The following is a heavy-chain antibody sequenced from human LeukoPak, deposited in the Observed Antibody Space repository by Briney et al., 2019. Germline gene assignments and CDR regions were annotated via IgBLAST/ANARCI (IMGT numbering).Heavy chain of an antibody. CDR1: GFTSSDHY. CDR3: ARKWLGLWNWFDP. CDR2: TRNKANSSTT. Sequence: GGSLSLSCAVSGFTSSDHYTDWVRHAPGGGLEWVGRTRNKANSSTTESAASVKGRFPISRDGSKNSLYPQTNSLKAEDTAVYYCARKWLGLWNWFDPWGQGTLVTVSS. J-gene: IGHJ5*02. V-gene: IGHV3-72*01. D-gene: IGHD6-19*01.